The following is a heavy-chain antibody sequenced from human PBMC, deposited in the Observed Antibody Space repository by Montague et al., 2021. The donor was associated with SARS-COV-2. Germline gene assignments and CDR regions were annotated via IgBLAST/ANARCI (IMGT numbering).Heavy chain of an antibody. D-gene: IGHD3-3*01. CDR3: ARDRFWGAVPFDP. V-gene: IGHV3-74*01. CDR1: GFTFSSYW. Sequence: SLRLSCAASGFTFSSYWMHWVRQAPGKGLVWVSRINSDGSSTSYADSVKGRFTISRDNAKNTLYLQMNSLRAEDTAVYYCARDRFWGAVPFDPWGQGTLVTVSS. J-gene: IGHJ5*02. CDR2: INSDGSST.